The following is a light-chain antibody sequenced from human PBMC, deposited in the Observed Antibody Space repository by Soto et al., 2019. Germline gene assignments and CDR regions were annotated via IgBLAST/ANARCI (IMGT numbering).Light chain of an antibody. V-gene: IGLV2-23*01. CDR2: EGT. CDR1: SGDVGTYNL. CDR3: CSYAGSSTYV. J-gene: IGLJ1*01. Sequence: QSALTQPASVSGSPGQSITISCTGTSGDVGTYNLVSWYQQLPGKAPKLMLYEGTKRPSGISIRFSGSKSGNTASLTISGLQAEDEAGYYCCSYAGSSTYVFGTGTKVTVL.